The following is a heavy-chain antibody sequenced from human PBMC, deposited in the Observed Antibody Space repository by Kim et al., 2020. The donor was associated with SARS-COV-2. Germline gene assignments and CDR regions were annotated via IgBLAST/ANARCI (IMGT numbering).Heavy chain of an antibody. CDR1: GGSISSSSYY. J-gene: IGHJ6*02. D-gene: IGHD3-16*02. Sequence: SETLSLTCTVSGGSISSSSYYWGWIRQPPGKGLEWIGSIYYSGSTYYNPSLKSRVTISVDTSKNQFSLKLSSVTAADTAVYYCARENYRPGALYYYYYGMDVWGQGTTVTVSS. CDR2: IYYSGST. V-gene: IGHV4-39*07. CDR3: ARENYRPGALYYYYYGMDV.